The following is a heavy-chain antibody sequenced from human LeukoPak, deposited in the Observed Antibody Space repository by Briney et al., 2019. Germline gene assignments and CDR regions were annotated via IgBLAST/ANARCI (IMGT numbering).Heavy chain of an antibody. Sequence: ASVKLSCKASGYTFTSYDINWVRQATGQGLEWMGWMNPNSGNTGYAQKFQGRVTITRNTSISTAYMELSSLRSEDTAVYYCARLRSGYYYMDVWGKGTTVTVSS. CDR2: MNPNSGNT. D-gene: IGHD4-17*01. CDR1: GYTFTSYD. J-gene: IGHJ6*03. V-gene: IGHV1-8*03. CDR3: ARLRSGYYYMDV.